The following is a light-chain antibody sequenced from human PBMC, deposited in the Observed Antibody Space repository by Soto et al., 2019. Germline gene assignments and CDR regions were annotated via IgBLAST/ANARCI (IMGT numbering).Light chain of an antibody. Sequence: DIQMTQSPSSLSASVGDRVTISCQASHDISIYLTWYQQNRGEAPKVLIYDAYTLERGVPSRFSGSGSGTYFTFTISSLQPEDIATYHCQQYETLPYTFGQGTKLEIK. CDR3: QQYETLPYT. J-gene: IGKJ2*01. V-gene: IGKV1-33*01. CDR2: DAY. CDR1: HDISIY.